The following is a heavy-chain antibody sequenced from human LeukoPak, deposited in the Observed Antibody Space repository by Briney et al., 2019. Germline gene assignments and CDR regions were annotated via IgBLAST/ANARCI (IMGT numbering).Heavy chain of an antibody. J-gene: IGHJ5*02. CDR1: GGSISSGGYH. CDR2: IYHSGST. CDR3: ARGSTSWFDP. Sequence: SQTLSLTCTVSGGSISSGGYHWSWIRQPPGKGLEWIGYIYHSGSTYYNPSLKSRVTISVDRSKNQFSLKLSSVTAADTAVYYCARGSTSWFDPWGQGTLVTVSS. D-gene: IGHD2-2*01. V-gene: IGHV4-30-2*01.